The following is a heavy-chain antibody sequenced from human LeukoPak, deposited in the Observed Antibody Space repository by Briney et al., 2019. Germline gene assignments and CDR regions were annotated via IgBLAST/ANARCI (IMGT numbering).Heavy chain of an antibody. J-gene: IGHJ3*02. CDR1: GGSISSYY. D-gene: IGHD3-10*01. CDR3: ASSGSMVQGVIIPLDAFDI. Sequence: SETLSLTCTVSGGSISSYYWSWIRQPAGKGLEWIGRIYTSGSTNYNPSLKSRVTMSVDTSKNQFSLKLSSVTAADTAVYYCASSGSMVQGVIIPLDAFDIWGQGKMVTVSS. V-gene: IGHV4-4*07. CDR2: IYTSGST.